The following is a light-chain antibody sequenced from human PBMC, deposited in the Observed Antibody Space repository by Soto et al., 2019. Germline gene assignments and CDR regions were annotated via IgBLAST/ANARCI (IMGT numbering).Light chain of an antibody. V-gene: IGKV1-5*03. CDR2: KAS. J-gene: IGKJ3*01. CDR3: QQYNSYSIT. Sequence: DIQMTQFPSTLSASVGDRVTITCRASQSISSWLAWYQQKPGKAPKLLMYKASSLESGVPSRFSGSGSGTEFTLTISSLQPDDFATYYCQQYNSYSITFGPGTKVDIK. CDR1: QSISSW.